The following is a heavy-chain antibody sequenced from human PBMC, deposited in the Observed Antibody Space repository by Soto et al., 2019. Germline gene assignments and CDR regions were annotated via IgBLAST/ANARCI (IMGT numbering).Heavy chain of an antibody. V-gene: IGHV3-74*01. D-gene: IGHD6-19*01. Sequence: EVQLVESGGGVVQPGGSLRLSCAASGFTFSSYWLHWVRQAPGKGLVWLSRINSDGSSTNYADSVKGRFTISRDNAKSTLYLQLNSVRAEDTAVYYCARKGAVAGFGYWGQGTLVTVSS. CDR1: GFTFSSYW. CDR3: ARKGAVAGFGY. J-gene: IGHJ4*02. CDR2: INSDGSST.